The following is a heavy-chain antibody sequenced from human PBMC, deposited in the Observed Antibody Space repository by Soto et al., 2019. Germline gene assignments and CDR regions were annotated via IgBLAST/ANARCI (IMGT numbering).Heavy chain of an antibody. V-gene: IGHV3-33*01. CDR1: RMSFSFFG. J-gene: IGHJ4*02. CDR3: AAELSYSRSTSSRTYYFDS. D-gene: IGHD2-2*01. Sequence: QVQLVESGGGVVQPGRSLRLSCAASRMSFSFFGIHWVRQAPGQGLEWVAAIWHDGSNENYEDSVKGRFTISRDSSKNTVYLQTNSLRVEDTAVYFCAAELSYSRSTSSRTYYFDSWGQGTLVAVSS. CDR2: IWHDGSNE.